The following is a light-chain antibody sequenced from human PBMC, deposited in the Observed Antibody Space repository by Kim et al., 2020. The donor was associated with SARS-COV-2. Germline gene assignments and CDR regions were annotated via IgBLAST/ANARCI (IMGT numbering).Light chain of an antibody. J-gene: IGKJ1*01. Sequence: APVDRSTLSGRASQSVSSNLAWYQQKPGQAPRLLIYGASTRATGIPARFSGSGSGTEFTLTISSLQSEDFAVYYCQQYNNWPPVTFGQGTKVDIK. CDR1: QSVSSN. CDR3: QQYNNWPPVT. CDR2: GAS. V-gene: IGKV3-15*01.